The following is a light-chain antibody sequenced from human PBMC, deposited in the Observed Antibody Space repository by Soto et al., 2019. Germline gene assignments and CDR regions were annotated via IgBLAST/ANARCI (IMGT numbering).Light chain of an antibody. CDR1: QSVISSY. J-gene: IGKJ1*01. V-gene: IGKV3-20*01. CDR2: GTS. Sequence: EIVLTQSPGTLSLSPGETATLSCRSSQSVISSYLAWYQQKPGQPPRLLIFGTSIRATGIPDRISGSGSGTDFSLTISRLEPEDAAVYYCQQYESLLWTFGQGTKLEIK. CDR3: QQYESLLWT.